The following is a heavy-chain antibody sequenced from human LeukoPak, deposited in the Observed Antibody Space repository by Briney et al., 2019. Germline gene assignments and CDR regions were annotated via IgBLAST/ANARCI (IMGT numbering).Heavy chain of an antibody. CDR1: GGSISSSTYF. Sequence: PSETLSLTCTVSGGSISSSTYFWGWIRQPPGKGLEWIGTIYYSGSTYYNPSLKSRVTISVETSKNQFSLKLSPVTAADTAAYYCARRGIQLWLIDYWGQGTLVTVCS. D-gene: IGHD5-18*01. CDR2: IYYSGST. V-gene: IGHV4-39*01. J-gene: IGHJ4*02. CDR3: ARRGIQLWLIDY.